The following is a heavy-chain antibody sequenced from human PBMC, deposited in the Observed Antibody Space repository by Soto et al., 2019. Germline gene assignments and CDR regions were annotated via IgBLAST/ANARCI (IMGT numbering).Heavy chain of an antibody. CDR1: GFTFRSYA. CDR2: ISGSGGST. V-gene: IGHV3-23*01. Sequence: EVQLLESGGGLVQPGGSLILSCAASGFTFRSYAMSWVRQAPGKGLEWVSGISGSGGSTYYADSVKGRFIISRENSRNTRYRQMNSLRADDTAVYYGAKEGGSPGTRDWYFDLWGRGTLVTVSS. D-gene: IGHD1-26*01. CDR3: AKEGGSPGTRDWYFDL. J-gene: IGHJ2*01.